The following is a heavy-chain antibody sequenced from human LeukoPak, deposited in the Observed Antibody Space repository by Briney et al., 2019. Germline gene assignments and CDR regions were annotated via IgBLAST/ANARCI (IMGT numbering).Heavy chain of an antibody. CDR1: GFTFSSYA. CDR3: AKDSLIAVAGTRPWWYFDY. J-gene: IGHJ2*01. V-gene: IGHV3-23*01. CDR2: ISGSGGST. Sequence: GGSLRLSCAASGFTFSSYAMSWVRQAPGKGLEWVSAISGSGGSTYYADSVKGRFTISRDNSKNTLYLQMNSLRAEDTAVYYGAKDSLIAVAGTRPWWYFDYWGRGTLVTVSS. D-gene: IGHD6-19*01.